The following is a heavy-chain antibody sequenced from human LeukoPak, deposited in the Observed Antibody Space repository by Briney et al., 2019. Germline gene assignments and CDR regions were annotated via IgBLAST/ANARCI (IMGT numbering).Heavy chain of an antibody. CDR2: INHSGST. V-gene: IGHV4-34*01. D-gene: IGHD5-18*01. J-gene: IGHJ6*03. Sequence: PSETLSLTCAVYGGSFSGYYWSWIRQPPGKGLEWIGEINHSGSTNYNPSLKSRVTISVDTSKNQFSLKLSSVTAADTAVYYCARGRVSVTYYYYYYMDVWGKGTTVTISS. CDR1: GGSFSGYY. CDR3: ARGRVSVTYYYYYYMDV.